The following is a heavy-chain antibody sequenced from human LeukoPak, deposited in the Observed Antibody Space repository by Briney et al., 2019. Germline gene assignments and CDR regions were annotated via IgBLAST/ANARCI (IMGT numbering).Heavy chain of an antibody. D-gene: IGHD2-2*01. CDR2: ISAYNGNT. CDR3: AREGGGYCSSTSCRPNAFGI. CDR1: GYTFTSYG. J-gene: IGHJ3*02. Sequence: ASVKVSCKASGYTFTSYGISWVRQAPGQGLEWMGWISAYNGNTNYAQKLQGRVTMTTDTSTSTAYMELRSLRSDDTAVYYCAREGGGYCSSTSCRPNAFGIWGQGTMVTVSS. V-gene: IGHV1-18*01.